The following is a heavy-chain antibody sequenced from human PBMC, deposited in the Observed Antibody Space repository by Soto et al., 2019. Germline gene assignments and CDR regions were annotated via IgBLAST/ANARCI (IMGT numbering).Heavy chain of an antibody. V-gene: IGHV3-48*02. CDR2: ISSSSSTI. CDR1: GFTFSSYS. Sequence: GGSLRLSCAASGFTFSSYSMNWVRQAPGKGLEWVSYISSSSSTIYYADSVKGRFTISRDNAKNSLYLQMNSLRDEDTAVYYCARQLGVGTMIVVAGGFDYWGQGTLVTVSS. D-gene: IGHD3-22*01. J-gene: IGHJ4*02. CDR3: ARQLGVGTMIVVAGGFDY.